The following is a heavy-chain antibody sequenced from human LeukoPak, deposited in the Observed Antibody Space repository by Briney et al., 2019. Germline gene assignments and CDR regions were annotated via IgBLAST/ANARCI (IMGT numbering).Heavy chain of an antibody. V-gene: IGHV4-39*01. Sequence: SETLSLTCSVSGASIRSSTHYWAWLRQAPGPGLGWVGSIFYSGNPYYNPPFRSGPTIAVTTPKNQFSLNLASVTASDTGTYFCSRRGTTSSIGWFDPWGQGSPVIVSS. CDR2: IFYSGNP. CDR1: GASIRSSTHY. D-gene: IGHD3-16*01. J-gene: IGHJ5*02. CDR3: SRRGTTSSIGWFDP.